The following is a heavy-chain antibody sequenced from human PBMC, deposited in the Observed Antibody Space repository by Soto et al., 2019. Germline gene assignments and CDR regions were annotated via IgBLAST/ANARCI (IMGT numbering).Heavy chain of an antibody. J-gene: IGHJ5*02. D-gene: IGHD2-15*01. V-gene: IGHV3-74*01. CDR2: INTDGSST. CDR1: GFTFSNYW. CDR3: ARDGGNLVAASVMDWFDP. Sequence: GGSLRLSCADSGFTFSNYWMHWVRQAPGKGLVWVSRINTDGSSTSYADSVKGRFTISRDNANNTLYLEMNNLRAEDTAVYYCARDGGNLVAASVMDWFDPWGQGTRGTVSS.